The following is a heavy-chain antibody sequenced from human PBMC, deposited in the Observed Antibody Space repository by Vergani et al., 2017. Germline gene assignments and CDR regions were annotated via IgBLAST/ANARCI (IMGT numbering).Heavy chain of an antibody. CDR2: IYSGGST. J-gene: IGHJ6*02. CDR1: GFTVSSNY. D-gene: IGHD2-2*01. V-gene: IGHV3-66*01. Sequence: EVQLVESGGGLVQPGGSLRLSCAASGFTVSSNYMSWVRQAPGKGLEWVSVIYSGGSTYYADSVKGRFTISRDNSKNTLYLQMNSLRAEDTAVYYCARDFPRYCSSTSCYYYGMDVWGQGTTVTVSS. CDR3: ARDFPRYCSSTSCYYYGMDV.